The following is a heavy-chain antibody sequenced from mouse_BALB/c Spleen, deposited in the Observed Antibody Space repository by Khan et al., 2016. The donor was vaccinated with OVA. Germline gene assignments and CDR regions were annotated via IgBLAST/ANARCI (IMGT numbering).Heavy chain of an antibody. CDR2: VDPENANT. D-gene: IGHD3-1*01. CDR3: ARSGYEAWFPY. J-gene: IGHJ3*01. CDR1: GFNIKDYY. V-gene: IGHV14-1*02. Sequence: VQLQQSGAELVRPGALVKLSCKASGFNIKDYYIHWVKQRPEQGLEWIGWVDPENANTIYDPKFQGKASLTADTSSNPAYLQLSSLTSEDTAVYYCARSGYEAWFPYWGQGTLVTVSA.